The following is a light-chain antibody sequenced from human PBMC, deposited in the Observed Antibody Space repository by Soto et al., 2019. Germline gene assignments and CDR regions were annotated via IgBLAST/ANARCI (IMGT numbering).Light chain of an antibody. J-gene: IGKJ1*01. CDR2: AAS. CDR1: QSISSY. Sequence: DIQMTQSPSSLSASVGDRVTITCRASQSISSYLNWYQQKPGKAPKLLIYAASSLQSGVPSRFSGSGPGTXXXLTXSSLQPEDFANYYCQQSYSTLWTFGQGTKVEIK. CDR3: QQSYSTLWT. V-gene: IGKV1-39*01.